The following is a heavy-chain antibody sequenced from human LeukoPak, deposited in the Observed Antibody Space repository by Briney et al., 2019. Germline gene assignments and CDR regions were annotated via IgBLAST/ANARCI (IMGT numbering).Heavy chain of an antibody. V-gene: IGHV3-74*01. CDR3: VSFYETY. J-gene: IGHJ4*02. CDR2: INSDGSWT. CDR1: ANYW. D-gene: IGHD2/OR15-2a*01. Sequence: GGSLRLSCVASANYWTHWVRQAPGKGLVWVSHINSDGSWTSYADSVKGRFTISKDNAKNTVYLQMNSLRAEDTAVYYCVSFYETYWGRGTLVTVSS.